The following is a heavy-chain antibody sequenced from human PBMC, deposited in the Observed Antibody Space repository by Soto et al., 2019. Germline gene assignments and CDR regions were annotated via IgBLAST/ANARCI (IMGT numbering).Heavy chain of an antibody. J-gene: IGHJ6*02. D-gene: IGHD2-21*02. CDR1: GGTFSSYA. Sequence: QVQLVQSGAEVKKPGSSVKVSCKASGGTFSSYAISWVRQAPGQGLEWMGGIIPISGTANYAQKFQGRVTITADESTSTAYMELSSLRSEDTAVYYCASAYCGGDCYSTGYYGMDVWGQGTTVTVSS. CDR3: ASAYCGGDCYSTGYYGMDV. CDR2: IIPISGTA. V-gene: IGHV1-69*01.